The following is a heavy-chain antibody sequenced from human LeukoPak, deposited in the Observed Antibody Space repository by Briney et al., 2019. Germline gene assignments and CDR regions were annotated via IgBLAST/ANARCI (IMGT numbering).Heavy chain of an antibody. CDR1: GYTFTSYA. Sequence: ASVKVSCKASGYTFTSYAMNWVRQAPGQGLEWMGWINTDTGNPTYTQGFTGRFVFSLDTSVSTAYLQISSLKAEDTAVYYCARDLDDYNALPPFFQHWGQGTLVTVSS. J-gene: IGHJ1*01. CDR2: INTDTGNP. D-gene: IGHD4-11*01. V-gene: IGHV7-4-1*02. CDR3: ARDLDDYNALPPFFQH.